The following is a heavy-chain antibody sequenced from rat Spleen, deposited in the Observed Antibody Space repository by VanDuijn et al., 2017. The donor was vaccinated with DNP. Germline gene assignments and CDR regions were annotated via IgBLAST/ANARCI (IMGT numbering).Heavy chain of an antibody. Sequence: EVQLVESGGGLVQPGRSLKLSCIASGFTFSDYNMAWVRQAPKKGLEWVATIIYDGSSTYYRDSVKGRFTISRDNAKSTLYLQMDSLRSEDTATYYCARQGGITVFDYWGQGVMVTVSS. CDR1: GFTFSDYN. CDR2: IIYDGSST. J-gene: IGHJ2*01. CDR3: ARQGGITVFDY. V-gene: IGHV5-7*01. D-gene: IGHD1-4*01.